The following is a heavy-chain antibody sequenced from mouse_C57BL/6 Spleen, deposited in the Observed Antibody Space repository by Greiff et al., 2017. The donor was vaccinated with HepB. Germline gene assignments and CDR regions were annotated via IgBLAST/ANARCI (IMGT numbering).Heavy chain of an antibody. CDR2: IDPSDSYT. CDR1: GYTFTSYW. V-gene: IGHV1-69*01. Sequence: QVQLQQPGAELVMPGASVKLSCKASGYTFTSYWMHWVKQRPGQGLEWIGEIDPSDSYTNYNQKFKGKSTLTVDKSSSTAYMQLSSLTSEDSAVYYCARSPYGYDGFAYWVQVTLVTVSA. J-gene: IGHJ3*01. CDR3: ARSPYGYDGFAY. D-gene: IGHD2-2*01.